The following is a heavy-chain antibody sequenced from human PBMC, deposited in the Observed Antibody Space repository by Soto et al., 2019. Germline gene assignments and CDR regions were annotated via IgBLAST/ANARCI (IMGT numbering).Heavy chain of an antibody. CDR2: INAGNGNT. J-gene: IGHJ4*02. CDR1: GYTFTSYA. V-gene: IGHV1-3*05. CDR3: ARSPGIAVADY. D-gene: IGHD6-19*01. Sequence: QVQLVQSGAEEKKPGASVKVSCKASGYTFTSYAMHWVRQAPGQRLEWMGWINAGNGNTKYSQKFQGRVTITRDTSASTADMELSSLRSEDTAVCYCARSPGIAVADYWGQGTLVTVSS.